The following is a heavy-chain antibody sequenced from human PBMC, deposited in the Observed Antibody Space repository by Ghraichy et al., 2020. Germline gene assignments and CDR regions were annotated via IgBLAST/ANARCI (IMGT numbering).Heavy chain of an antibody. CDR3: ARDPDYYYDSSGYGY. D-gene: IGHD3-22*01. Sequence: SETLSLTCAVSGYSISSGYYWGWIRQPPGKGLEWIGSIYHSGSTYYNPSLKSRVTISVDTSKNQFSLKLSSVTAADTAVYYCARDPDYYYDSSGYGYWGQGTLVTVSS. J-gene: IGHJ4*02. CDR1: GYSISSGYY. CDR2: IYHSGST. V-gene: IGHV4-38-2*02.